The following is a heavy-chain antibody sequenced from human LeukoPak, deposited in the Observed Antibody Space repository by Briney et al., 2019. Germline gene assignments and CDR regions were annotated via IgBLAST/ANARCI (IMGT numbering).Heavy chain of an antibody. V-gene: IGHV1-2*02. CDR1: GYTFTGYY. Sequence: ASVKVSCRASGYTFTGYYMHRVRQAPGQGLEWMGWINPNSGGTNYAQKFQGRVTMTRDTSISTAYMELSRLRSDDTAVYYCASQDVGAAAGSVDYWGQGTLVTVSS. D-gene: IGHD6-13*01. CDR2: INPNSGGT. J-gene: IGHJ4*02. CDR3: ASQDVGAAAGSVDY.